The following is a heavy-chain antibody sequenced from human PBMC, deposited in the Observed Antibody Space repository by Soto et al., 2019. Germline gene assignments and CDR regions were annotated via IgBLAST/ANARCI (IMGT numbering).Heavy chain of an antibody. Sequence: SETLSLTCTVSGGSISRYYRSWIRQPPGKGLEWIGYIYYSGSTNYNPSLKSRVTISVDTSKNQFSLKLSSVTAADTAVYYCARHGEEGITMVRGVIMPNYYYYGREVWGQGTTVTVS. J-gene: IGHJ6*02. D-gene: IGHD3-10*01. CDR3: ARHGEEGITMVRGVIMPNYYYYGREV. V-gene: IGHV4-59*08. CDR2: IYYSGST. CDR1: GGSISRYY.